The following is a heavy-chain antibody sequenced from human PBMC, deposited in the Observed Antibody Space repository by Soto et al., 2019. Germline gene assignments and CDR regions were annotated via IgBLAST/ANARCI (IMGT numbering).Heavy chain of an antibody. V-gene: IGHV3-23*01. D-gene: IGHD3-22*01. Sequence: EVQLLESGGGLVQPGGSLRLSCAASGFTFSSYAMSWVRQAPGKGLEWVSAISGSGGSTYYADSVKGRFTISRDNSKNTLYLQMNSLRAEDTAVYYCAKDAEMHYDSSGYYYPDYFDYWGQGTLVTVSS. CDR3: AKDAEMHYDSSGYYYPDYFDY. CDR2: ISGSGGST. J-gene: IGHJ4*02. CDR1: GFTFSSYA.